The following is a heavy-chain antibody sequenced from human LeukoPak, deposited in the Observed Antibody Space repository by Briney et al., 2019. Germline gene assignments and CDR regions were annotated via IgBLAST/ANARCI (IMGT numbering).Heavy chain of an antibody. V-gene: IGHV5-51*01. CDR3: ARLIPPGTYYDSSGYSYYFDY. CDR2: IYPGDSDT. D-gene: IGHD3-22*01. Sequence: LGESLKISCKGSGYSFTSYWIGWVRQMPGKGLEWMGIIYPGDSDTRYSPSFQGPVTISADQSISTAYLKWSSLKASATAMYYCARLIPPGTYYDSSGYSYYFDYWGQGTLVTVSS. CDR1: GYSFTSYW. J-gene: IGHJ4*02.